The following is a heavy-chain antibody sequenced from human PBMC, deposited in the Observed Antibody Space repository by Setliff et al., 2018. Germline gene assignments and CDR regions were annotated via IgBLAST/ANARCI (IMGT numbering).Heavy chain of an antibody. CDR2: LYFGGST. V-gene: IGHV4-59*12. CDR3: ARSDWDSSGYYYFDY. CDR1: GLSYINDW. Sequence: GSLRLSCTASGLSYINDWVSWVRQAPGKGLEWIGTLYFGGSTHYNPSLKSRVTISVDTSKNQFSLNLSSLTAADTAVYFCARSDWDSSGYYYFDYWGQGTLVTVSS. D-gene: IGHD3-22*01. J-gene: IGHJ4*02.